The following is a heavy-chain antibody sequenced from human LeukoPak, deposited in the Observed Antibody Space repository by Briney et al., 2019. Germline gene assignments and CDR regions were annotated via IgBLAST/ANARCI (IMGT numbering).Heavy chain of an antibody. J-gene: IGHJ4*02. CDR1: GDTFSNYA. Sequence: SVKVSCKASGDTFSNYAISWVRQAPGQGLEWMGGIIPIFGTAKYAQKFQGRVTITADTSTSTAYMELSSLRSEDTAVYYCARAGWLQYYCFDYWGQGTLVTVSS. V-gene: IGHV1-69*06. CDR2: IIPIFGTA. CDR3: ARAGWLQYYCFDY. D-gene: IGHD5-24*01.